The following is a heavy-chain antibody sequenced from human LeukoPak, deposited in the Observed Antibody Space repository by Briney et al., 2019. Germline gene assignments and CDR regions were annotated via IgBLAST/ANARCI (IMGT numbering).Heavy chain of an antibody. J-gene: IGHJ4*02. V-gene: IGHV4-34*01. CDR3: ARGTRGYSYGIFDY. CDR2: INHSGST. D-gene: IGHD5-18*01. CDR1: GGSFSGYY. Sequence: SETLSLTCAVCGGSFSGYYWSWIRQPPGKGLEWIGEINHSGSTNYNPSLKSRVTISVDTSKNQFSLKLSSVTAADTAVYYCARGTRGYSYGIFDYWGQGTLVTVSS.